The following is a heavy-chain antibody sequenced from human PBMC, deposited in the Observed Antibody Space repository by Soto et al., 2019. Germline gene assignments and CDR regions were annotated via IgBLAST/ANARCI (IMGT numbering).Heavy chain of an antibody. V-gene: IGHV4-34*01. CDR3: ARGAGVRFLEWLYDY. J-gene: IGHJ4*02. Sequence: SEILSLTCAVYGGSFSGYYWSWIRQPPGKGLEWIGEINHSGSTNYNPSLKSRVTISVDTSKNQFSLKLSSVTAADTAVYYCARGAGVRFLEWLYDYWGQGTLVTVSS. D-gene: IGHD3-3*01. CDR1: GGSFSGYY. CDR2: INHSGST.